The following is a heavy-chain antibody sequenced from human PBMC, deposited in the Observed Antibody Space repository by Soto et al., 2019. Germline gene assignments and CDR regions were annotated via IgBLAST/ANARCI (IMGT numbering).Heavy chain of an antibody. CDR2: ISSSGSTK. CDR1: GFTFSDYY. Sequence: GGSLRPSSPASGFTFSDYYMSWIRQAPGKGLEWVAYISSSGSTKYYADSVKSRFTISRDNAKNSLSLQMNSLRAEDTAVYYCARSVDMIAAAVENYWYFDLWGRGTLVTVSS. J-gene: IGHJ2*01. V-gene: IGHV3-11*01. CDR3: ARSVDMIAAAVENYWYFDL. D-gene: IGHD6-13*01.